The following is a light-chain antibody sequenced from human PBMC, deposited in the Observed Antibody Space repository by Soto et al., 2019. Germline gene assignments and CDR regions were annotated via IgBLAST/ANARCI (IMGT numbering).Light chain of an antibody. CDR3: QQSFSTPYT. J-gene: IGKJ2*01. CDR1: QSIRSY. Sequence: DIQMTQSPSSLSASVGDRVTITCRASQSIRSYLNWYQQKPGKAPKLLIYAASSLQSGVPSRFSGSGSGKDFTLTISSLQPEDFAILFWQQSFSTPYTSGQGNKLEIK. CDR2: AAS. V-gene: IGKV1-39*01.